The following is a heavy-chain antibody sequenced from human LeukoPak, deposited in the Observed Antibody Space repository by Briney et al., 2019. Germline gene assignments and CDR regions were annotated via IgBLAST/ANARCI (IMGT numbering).Heavy chain of an antibody. CDR2: ISSSSSYI. Sequence: GGSLRLSCAASGFTFSSYSMNWVRQAPGKGLEWVLSISSSSSYIYYADSVKGRFTISRDNARNTLYLQMNSLRAEDTGVYYCAREGWAVARKVDYWGRGTLVTVSS. CDR1: GFTFSSYS. J-gene: IGHJ4*02. CDR3: AREGWAVARKVDY. V-gene: IGHV3-21*01. D-gene: IGHD6-19*01.